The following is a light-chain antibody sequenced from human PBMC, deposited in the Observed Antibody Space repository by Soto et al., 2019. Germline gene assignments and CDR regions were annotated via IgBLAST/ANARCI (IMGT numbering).Light chain of an antibody. V-gene: IGLV2-23*01. Sequence: QSVLTQPASVSGSPGQSITISCTGTSSDVGSYQSVSWYQHHPGKAPKLMLYEANKRPSGVSNRFSGSNSGNTASLTISGLQADDEANYYCCSYAGSSSVIFGGGTKLTVL. J-gene: IGLJ2*01. CDR3: CSYAGSSSVI. CDR2: EAN. CDR1: SSDVGSYQS.